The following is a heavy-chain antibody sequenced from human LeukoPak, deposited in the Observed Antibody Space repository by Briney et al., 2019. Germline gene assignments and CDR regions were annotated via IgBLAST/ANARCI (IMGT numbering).Heavy chain of an antibody. J-gene: IGHJ6*02. CDR1: GGTFSSYA. Sequence: SVKVSCKASGGTFSSYAISWVRQAPGQGLEWMGRIIPIPGIANYAQKFQGRVMITADKSTSTAYMELSSLRSEDTAVYYCASVFTMVRGTPYGMDVWGQGTTVTVSS. V-gene: IGHV1-69*04. CDR2: IIPIPGIA. CDR3: ASVFTMVRGTPYGMDV. D-gene: IGHD3-10*01.